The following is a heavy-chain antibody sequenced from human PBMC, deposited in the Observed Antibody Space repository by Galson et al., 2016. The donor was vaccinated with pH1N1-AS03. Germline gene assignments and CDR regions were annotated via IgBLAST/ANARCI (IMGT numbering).Heavy chain of an antibody. CDR2: IHPGGDT. CDR3: AGDEGFANGINV. Sequence: LRLSCAATGFPVSSGYHMSWVRQAPGKGLEWVSVIHPGGDTYNADSVKGRFTISRDNFENMVYLQMNSLRPEDTAVYYCAGDEGFANGINVGGQGTTVTVSS. V-gene: IGHV3-66*02. J-gene: IGHJ6*02. D-gene: IGHD3-3*01. CDR1: GFPVSSGY.